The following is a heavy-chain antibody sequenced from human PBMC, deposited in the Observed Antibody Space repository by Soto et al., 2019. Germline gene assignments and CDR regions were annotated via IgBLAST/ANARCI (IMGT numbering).Heavy chain of an antibody. D-gene: IGHD6-13*01. J-gene: IGHJ4*02. Sequence: QVQLVQSGAEVKKPGSSVKISYKASGGTFSSYAISWVRQAPGQGLEWMGGIIPIFGTANYAQKFQGRVTITADESTSTAYMELSSLRSEDTAVYYCAISPGIAAADYGDSGGWYGYFDYWGQGTLVTVSS. CDR2: IIPIFGTA. CDR1: GGTFSSYA. CDR3: AISPGIAAADYGDSGGWYGYFDY. V-gene: IGHV1-69*01.